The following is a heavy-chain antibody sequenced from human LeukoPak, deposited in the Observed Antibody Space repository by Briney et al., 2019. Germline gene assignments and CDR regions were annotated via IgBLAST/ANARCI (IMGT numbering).Heavy chain of an antibody. D-gene: IGHD2-15*01. CDR1: GGTFSSYA. V-gene: IGHV1-69*01. CDR2: IIPIFVTA. J-gene: IGHJ4*02. CDR3: ARENCSGGSCYFDTLAYFDY. Sequence: SVKVSCKASGGTFSSYAISWVRQAPGQGLEWMGGIIPIFVTANYAQKFQGRVTITADESTSTAYMELSSLRSEDTAVYYCARENCSGGSCYFDTLAYFDYWGQGTLVTVSS.